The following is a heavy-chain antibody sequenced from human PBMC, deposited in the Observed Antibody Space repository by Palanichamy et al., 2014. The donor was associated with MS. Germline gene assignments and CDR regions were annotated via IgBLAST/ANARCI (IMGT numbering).Heavy chain of an antibody. CDR3: AKVLRDGSSVIYPYFDY. V-gene: IGHV3-30*18. J-gene: IGHJ4*02. D-gene: IGHD2-15*01. CDR2: ISNDGSNK. CDR1: GFTFISYG. Sequence: QVQLVEVWGRAWSSLGRSLRLSCAASGFTFISYGMHWVRKAPGKGLEWVAVISNDGSNKYYADSVKGRFTISRDNSKNTLYLQMNSLRAEDTAVYYCAKVLRDGSSVIYPYFDYWGQGTLVTVSS.